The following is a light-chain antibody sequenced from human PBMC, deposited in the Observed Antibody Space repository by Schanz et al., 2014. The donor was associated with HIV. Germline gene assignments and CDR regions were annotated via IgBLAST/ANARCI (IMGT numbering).Light chain of an antibody. CDR3: QQYGSSPRT. V-gene: IGKV3-20*01. CDR2: GAS. J-gene: IGKJ4*01. CDR1: QRLSSN. Sequence: EIVLTQSPGSLSLSPGGRATLSCGASQRLSSNLAWYQQKPGQAPRLLIYGASTRATGIPARFSGSGSGTEFTLTISSLQSEDFAVYYCQQYGSSPRTFGGGTKVEIK.